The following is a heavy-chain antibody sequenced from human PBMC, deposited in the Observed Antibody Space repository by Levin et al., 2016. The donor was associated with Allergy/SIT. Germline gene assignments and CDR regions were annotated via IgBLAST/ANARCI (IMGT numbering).Heavy chain of an antibody. CDR3: ARGIAVPGPRNYFDQ. V-gene: IGHV4-61*01. CDR2: IYNSGST. J-gene: IGHJ4*02. Sequence: SETLSLTCTVSGGSVSSRSYYCSWIRQPPGKGLEWIGNIYNSGSTNYNPSLKSRVTISVDTSKNQFSLNLNSVTAADTAVYYCARGIAVPGPRNYFDQWGQGTLVTVSS. D-gene: IGHD6-19*01. CDR1: GGSVSSRSYY.